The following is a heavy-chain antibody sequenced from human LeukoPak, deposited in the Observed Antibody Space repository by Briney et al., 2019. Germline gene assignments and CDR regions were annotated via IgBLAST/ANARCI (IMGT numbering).Heavy chain of an antibody. CDR1: GGTFSSYA. D-gene: IGHD1-26*01. CDR3: APARRELLYLWFDP. J-gene: IGHJ5*02. V-gene: IGHV1-69*13. CDR2: IIPIFGTA. Sequence: SVKVSCKASGGTFSSYAISWVRQAPGQGLEWMGGIIPIFGTANYAQKFQGRVTITADESTSTAYMELSSLRSEDTAVYYCAPARRELLYLWFDPWGQGTLVTVSS.